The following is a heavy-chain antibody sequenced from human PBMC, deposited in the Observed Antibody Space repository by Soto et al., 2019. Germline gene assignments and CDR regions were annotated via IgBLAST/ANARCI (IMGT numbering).Heavy chain of an antibody. CDR2: INPNSGGT. CDR1: GYTFTGYY. V-gene: IGHV1-2*04. Sequence: QVQLVQSGAEVKKPGASVKVSCKASGYTFTGYYMHWVRQAPGQGLEWMGWINPNSGGTNYAQMFQAWVTMTRDMSISTAHMERSRLRSDDAAGYYCARYGDVLRYFGWLSQPPYYFVSWGQGTLVTVSS. CDR3: ARYGDVLRYFGWLSQPPYYFVS. J-gene: IGHJ4*02. D-gene: IGHD3-9*01.